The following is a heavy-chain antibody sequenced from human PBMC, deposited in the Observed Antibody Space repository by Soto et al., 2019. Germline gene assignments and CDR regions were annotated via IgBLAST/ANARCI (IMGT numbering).Heavy chain of an antibody. V-gene: IGHV1-8*01. CDR3: ARDFTYSSSSGWVSNWFGP. J-gene: IGHJ5*02. D-gene: IGHD6-6*01. CDR1: GYTFTSYD. Sequence: QVQLVQSGAEVKKPGASVKVSCKASGYTFTSYDINWVRQATGQGLEWMGWMNPNSGNTGYAQKFQGRVTMTRNTSISTAYMEVSSLRSEDTAVYYCARDFTYSSSSGWVSNWFGPWGQGTLVTVSS. CDR2: MNPNSGNT.